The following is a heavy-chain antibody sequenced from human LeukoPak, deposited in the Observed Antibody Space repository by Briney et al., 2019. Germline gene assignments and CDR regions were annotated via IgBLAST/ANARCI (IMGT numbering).Heavy chain of an antibody. D-gene: IGHD3-10*01. CDR2: ITWDGGST. CDR3: AKGKNTGSYLAHVDY. Sequence: GGSLRLSCAASGFTFDDYTMHWVRQAPGKGLEWVSLITWDGGSTYYADSVKGRFTISRDNSKSSLYLQMNSLRTEDTALYYCAKGKNTGSYLAHVDYWGQGTLVTVSS. V-gene: IGHV3-43*01. CDR1: GFTFDDYT. J-gene: IGHJ4*02.